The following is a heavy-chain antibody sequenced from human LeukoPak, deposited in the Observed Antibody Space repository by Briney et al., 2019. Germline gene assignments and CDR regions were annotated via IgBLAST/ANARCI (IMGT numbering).Heavy chain of an antibody. CDR3: AKGNTASTYYGMDV. CDR2: ISWNRNNI. CDR1: GFTVDDYA. J-gene: IGHJ6*02. Sequence: PGRSLRLSCAASGFTVDDYAMHWVRHAPGKGLEWVSGISWNRNNIGYADSVKGRFTISRDNAKNSLYLQMNSLRAEDTALYYCAKGNTASTYYGMDVWGQGTTVTVSS. D-gene: IGHD4-17*01. V-gene: IGHV3-9*01.